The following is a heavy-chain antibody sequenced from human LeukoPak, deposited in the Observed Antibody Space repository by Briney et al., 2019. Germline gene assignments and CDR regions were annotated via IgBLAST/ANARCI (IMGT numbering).Heavy chain of an antibody. CDR3: ARDSPNEAILWWSIDY. V-gene: IGHV3-48*01. CDR2: ISSSSSTI. Sequence: PGGSLRLSCAASGFTFSSYSMNWVHQAPGKGLEWVSYISSSSSTIYYADSVKGRFTISRDNAKNSLYLQMNSLRAEDTAVYYCARDSPNEAILWWSIDYWGQGTLVTVSS. CDR1: GFTFSSYS. J-gene: IGHJ4*02. D-gene: IGHD2-21*01.